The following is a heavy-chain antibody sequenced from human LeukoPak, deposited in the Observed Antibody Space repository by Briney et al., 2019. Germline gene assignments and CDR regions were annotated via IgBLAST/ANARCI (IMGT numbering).Heavy chain of an antibody. J-gene: IGHJ5*02. Sequence: GGSLRLSCAASGFTFSSYAMHWVRQAPGKGLEWVAVISYDGTNEYHADSVKGRFTISRDKSKNTLYLQMSSLRAEDTAVYYCARDHSLDYGNWFDPWGQGTLVTVSS. V-gene: IGHV3-30-3*01. CDR1: GFTFSSYA. D-gene: IGHD3/OR15-3a*01. CDR3: ARDHSLDYGNWFDP. CDR2: ISYDGTNE.